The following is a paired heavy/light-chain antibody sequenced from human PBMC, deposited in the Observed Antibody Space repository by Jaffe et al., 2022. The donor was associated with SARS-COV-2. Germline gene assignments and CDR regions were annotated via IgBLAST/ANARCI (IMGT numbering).Light chain of an antibody. CDR1: QSVLYSSNNKNY. CDR2: WAS. V-gene: IGKV4-1*01. J-gene: IGKJ2*01. Sequence: DIVMTQSPDSLAVSLGERATINCKSSQSVLYSSNNKNYLAWYQQKPGQPPKLLIYWASTRESGVPDRFSGSGSGTDFTLTISSLQAEDVAVYYCQQYYSTPAYTFGQGTKLEIK. CDR3: QQYYSTPAYT.
Heavy chain of an antibody. Sequence: QLQLQESGPGLVKPSETLSLTCTVSGGSISSSSYYWGWIRQPPGKGLEWIGSIYYSGSTYYNPSLKSRVTISVDTSKNQFSLKLSSVTAADTAVYYCARVSAGRYFDWLPPVHWGYYYMDVWGKGTTVTVSS. D-gene: IGHD3-9*01. CDR2: IYYSGST. CDR1: GGSISSSSYY. J-gene: IGHJ6*03. CDR3: ARVSAGRYFDWLPPVHWGYYYMDV. V-gene: IGHV4-39*01.